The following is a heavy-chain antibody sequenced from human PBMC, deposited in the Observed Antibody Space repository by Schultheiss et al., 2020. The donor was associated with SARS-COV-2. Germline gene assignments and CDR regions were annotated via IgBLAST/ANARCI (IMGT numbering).Heavy chain of an antibody. CDR1: GGSFSGYY. CDR3: ARAGYTAVPRYWNFDL. CDR2: IYHSGST. Sequence: SETLSLTCAVYGGSFSGYYWSWIRQPPGKGLEWIGSIYHSGSTYYNPSLKSRVTISVDTSKNQFSLKLSSVTAADTAVYFCARAGYTAVPRYWNFDLWGRGTLVTVSS. V-gene: IGHV4-34*01. D-gene: IGHD5-18*01. J-gene: IGHJ2*01.